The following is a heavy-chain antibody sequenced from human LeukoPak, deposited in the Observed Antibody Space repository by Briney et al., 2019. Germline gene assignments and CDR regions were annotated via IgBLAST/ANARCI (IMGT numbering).Heavy chain of an antibody. CDR1: GFTFSTYG. CDR2: IRYDGSNK. CDR3: AKDSAYYYDGSGYYIFDY. V-gene: IGHV3-30*02. J-gene: IGHJ4*02. Sequence: GGSLRLSCAASGFTFSTYGMHWVRQAPGKGLQWVAFIRYDGSNKYYADSVKGRFTISRDNSKNTLYLQMNSLRPEDTAVYYCAKDSAYYYDGSGYYIFDYWGQGTLVTVSS. D-gene: IGHD3-22*01.